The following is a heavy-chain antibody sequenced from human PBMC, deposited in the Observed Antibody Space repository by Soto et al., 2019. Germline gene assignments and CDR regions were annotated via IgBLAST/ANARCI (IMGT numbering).Heavy chain of an antibody. CDR3: ARLGYCSSTSCYYGMDV. Sequence: PGESLKISCKGSGYSFTSYWISWVRQMPGKGLEWMGRIDPSNSYTNYSPSFQGHVTISADKSISTAYLQWSSLKASDTAMYYGARLGYCSSTSCYYGMDVWGQGTTVTVSS. CDR2: IDPSNSYT. D-gene: IGHD2-2*01. CDR1: GYSFTSYW. V-gene: IGHV5-10-1*01. J-gene: IGHJ6*02.